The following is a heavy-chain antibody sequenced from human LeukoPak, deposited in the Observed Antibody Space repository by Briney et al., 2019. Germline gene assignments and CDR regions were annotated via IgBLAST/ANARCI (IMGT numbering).Heavy chain of an antibody. Sequence: SVKVSCKASRGTFSKYAISWVRQAPGQGLEWMGRTIPILNITHYAQKFQGRVTIAADKSTSTAYMELSSLRSEDTAMYYCARDDDRAREIDYWGQGTLVTVSS. D-gene: IGHD3-22*01. V-gene: IGHV1-69*04. CDR2: TIPILNIT. J-gene: IGHJ4*02. CDR3: ARDDDRAREIDY. CDR1: RGTFSKYA.